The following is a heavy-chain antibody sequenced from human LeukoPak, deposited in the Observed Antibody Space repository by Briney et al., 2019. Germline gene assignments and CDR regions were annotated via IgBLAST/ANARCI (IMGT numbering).Heavy chain of an antibody. CDR2: VAHDGSNK. Sequence: GGSLTLSCAASGFSFSNCAMHWVRQAPGKGLEWVAVVAHDGSNKYFADFVRGRFTISRDNSKNTLYLQMNSLTSEDTGFYYCARDRGVLYYFDNWGQGTLVTVSS. D-gene: IGHD3-10*01. CDR1: GFSFSNCA. V-gene: IGHV3-30*04. J-gene: IGHJ4*02. CDR3: ARDRGVLYYFDN.